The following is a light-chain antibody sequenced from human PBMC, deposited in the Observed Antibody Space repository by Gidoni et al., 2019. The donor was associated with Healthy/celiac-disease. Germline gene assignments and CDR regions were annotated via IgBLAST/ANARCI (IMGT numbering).Light chain of an antibody. J-gene: IGLJ1*01. CDR1: SSDVGGYNY. V-gene: IGLV2-14*01. CDR3: SSYTSSSTAG. CDR2: EVS. Sequence: QSALTPPASVSGSPGQSITISCTGTSSDVGGYNYVSWYQQHPGKAPKLMIYEVSNRPSGVSNRFSGSKSGNTVSLTISGLQAEDEADYYCSSYTSSSTAGFGTGTKVTDL.